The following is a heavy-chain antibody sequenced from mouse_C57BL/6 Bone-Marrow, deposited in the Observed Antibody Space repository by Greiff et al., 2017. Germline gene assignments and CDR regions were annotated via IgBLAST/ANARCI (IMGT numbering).Heavy chain of an antibody. CDR2: IDPENGDT. Sequence: EVQLQQSGAELVRPGASVKLSCTASGFNIKDDYMHWVKQRPEQGLEWIGWIDPENGDTEYASKFQGKATITADTSSNTAYLPLSSLTSEDTAVYYCTLGNFDYWGQGTTLTVSS. V-gene: IGHV14-4*01. J-gene: IGHJ2*01. CDR3: TLGNFDY. CDR1: GFNIKDDY.